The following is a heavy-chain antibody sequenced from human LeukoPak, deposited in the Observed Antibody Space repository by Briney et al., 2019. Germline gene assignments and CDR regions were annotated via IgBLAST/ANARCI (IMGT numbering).Heavy chain of an antibody. CDR1: GYTFSGYY. J-gene: IGHJ5*02. V-gene: IGHV1-46*01. CDR2: INPSGGST. CDR3: ARVLGPYSSSWYGWFDP. D-gene: IGHD6-13*01. Sequence: ASVKVSCKASGYTFSGYYMHWVRQAPGQGLEWMGIINPSGGSTSYAQKFQGRVTMTRDMSTSTDYMELSSLRSEDTAVYYCARVLGPYSSSWYGWFDPWGQGTLVTVSS.